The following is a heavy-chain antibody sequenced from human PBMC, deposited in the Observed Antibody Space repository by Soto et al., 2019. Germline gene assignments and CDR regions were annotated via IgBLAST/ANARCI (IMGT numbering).Heavy chain of an antibody. CDR1: GGSISSGGYY. CDR3: ASYSSGWYFAYSEDQKKFDY. J-gene: IGHJ4*02. D-gene: IGHD6-19*01. V-gene: IGHV4-31*03. CDR2: IYYSGST. Sequence: SETLSLTCTVSGGSISSGGYYWSWIRQHPGKGLEWIGYIYYSGSTYYNPSLKSRVTISVDTSKNQFSLKLSSVTAADTAVYYCASYSSGWYFAYSEDQKKFDYWGQGTLVTVSS.